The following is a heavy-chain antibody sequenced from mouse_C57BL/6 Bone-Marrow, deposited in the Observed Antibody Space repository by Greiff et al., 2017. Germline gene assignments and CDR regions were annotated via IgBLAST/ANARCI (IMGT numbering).Heavy chain of an antibody. CDR2: IDPSDSET. Sequence: QVQLQQPGAELVRPGSSVKLSCKASGYTFTSYWMHWVKQRPIQGLEWIGNIDPSDSETHYNQKFKDKATLTVDKSSSTAYMQLSSLTSEDSAVYYCARFRYDYGSSLWGQGTTLTVSS. V-gene: IGHV1-52*01. J-gene: IGHJ2*01. CDR3: ARFRYDYGSSL. CDR1: GYTFTSYW. D-gene: IGHD1-1*01.